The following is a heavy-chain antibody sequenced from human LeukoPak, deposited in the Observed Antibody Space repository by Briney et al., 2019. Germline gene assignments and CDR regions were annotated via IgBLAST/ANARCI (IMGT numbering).Heavy chain of an antibody. J-gene: IGHJ4*02. CDR1: GFTFSNYW. D-gene: IGHD5-24*01. CDR2: INSDGSTT. Sequence: GGSLGLSCAASGFTFSNYWMHWVRQAPGKGLVWVSRINSDGSTTTYADSVKGRFTISRDNAKNTLYLQMNSLRAEDTAVYYCARSRVEMATSLLDYWGQGTLVTVSS. V-gene: IGHV3-74*01. CDR3: ARSRVEMATSLLDY.